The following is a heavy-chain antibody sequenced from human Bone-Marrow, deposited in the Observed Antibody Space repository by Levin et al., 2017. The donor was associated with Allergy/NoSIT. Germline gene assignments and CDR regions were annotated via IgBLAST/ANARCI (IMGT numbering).Heavy chain of an antibody. CDR1: GFSLSNARMG. V-gene: IGHV2-26*01. CDR3: ARIGRKSLPTVWGGLDV. D-gene: IGHD4-17*01. CDR2: IFSNDEK. J-gene: IGHJ6*02. Sequence: VSGPTLVKPTETLTLTCTVSGFSLSNARMGVSWIRQPPGKALEWLAHIFSNDEKSYSTSLKSRLTISKDTSKSQVVLTMTNMDPVDTATYYCARIGRKSLPTVWGGLDVWGQGTTVTVSS.